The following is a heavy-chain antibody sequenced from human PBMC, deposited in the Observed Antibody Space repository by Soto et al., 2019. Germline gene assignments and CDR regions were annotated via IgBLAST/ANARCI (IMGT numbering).Heavy chain of an antibody. CDR1: GFTFTSYW. V-gene: IGHV3-7*01. CDR2: INKDGSEK. CDR3: VREIASRL. J-gene: IGHJ6*04. D-gene: IGHD2-21*01. Sequence: EVQVVESGGGLVQPGGSLRLSRAASGFTFTSYWMTWVRQAPGRGLEWVANINKDGSEKSYVDSVKGRFTISRDNAKSALYLQMNRLRADDTAVYYCVREIASRLWGKGTTVIVSS.